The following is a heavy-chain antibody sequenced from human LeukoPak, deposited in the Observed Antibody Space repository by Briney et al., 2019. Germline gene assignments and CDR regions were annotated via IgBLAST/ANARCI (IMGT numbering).Heavy chain of an antibody. CDR1: GFTFSSYA. V-gene: IGHV3-23*01. Sequence: PGGSLRLSCAASGFTFSSYAMSWVRQAPGKGLEWVSAISGSGGSTYYADSVKGRFTISRDNSKNTLYLQMNSLRAEDTAVYYCAKSGISAVFGAGAYYWGQGTLVTVSS. D-gene: IGHD3-10*02. J-gene: IGHJ4*02. CDR3: AKSGISAVFGAGAYY. CDR2: ISGSGGST.